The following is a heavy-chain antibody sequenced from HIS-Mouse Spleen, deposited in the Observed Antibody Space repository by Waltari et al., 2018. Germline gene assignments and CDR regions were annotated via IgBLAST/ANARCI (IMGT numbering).Heavy chain of an antibody. J-gene: IGHJ4*02. V-gene: IGHV4-34*01. CDR3: ARGELLWFGELVLNY. Sequence: QVQLQQWGAGLLKPSETLSLTCAVYGGSFSGYYWSWIRPPPGKGLEWIGEINHSGSTNYNPSLKSRVTISVDTSKNQFSLKLSSVTAADTAVYYCARGELLWFGELVLNYWGQGTLVTVSS. CDR2: INHSGST. CDR1: GGSFSGYY. D-gene: IGHD3-10*01.